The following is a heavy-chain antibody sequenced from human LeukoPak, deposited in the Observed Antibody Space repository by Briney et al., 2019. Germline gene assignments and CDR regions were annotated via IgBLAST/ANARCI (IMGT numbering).Heavy chain of an antibody. CDR2: IYSGGST. CDR3: ARDYRYMDV. CDR1: GFTVSSNY. V-gene: IGHV3-53*04. D-gene: IGHD1-26*01. Sequence: GGSLRLSRAASGFTVSSNYMSSVRQAPGKGLEWVSIIYSGGSTYYADSVKGRFIVSRHSSENTLYLQMNSLRLEDTAVYFCARDYRYMDVWGKGTTVTVSS. J-gene: IGHJ6*03.